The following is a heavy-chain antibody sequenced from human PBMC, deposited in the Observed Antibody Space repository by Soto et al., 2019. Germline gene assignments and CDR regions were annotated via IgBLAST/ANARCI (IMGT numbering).Heavy chain of an antibody. CDR3: ARGGIH. Sequence: QVQLQQWGAGLLKPSETLSLTCAVYGGSFSGYYWSWIRQPPGKGLEWIGEINHSGSTNYNPPLKVRVTISVATSKNPFSLTLTSVTAADTGVYYCARGGIHWGQGTLVTVSS. CDR1: GGSFSGYY. CDR2: INHSGST. V-gene: IGHV4-34*01. J-gene: IGHJ4*02.